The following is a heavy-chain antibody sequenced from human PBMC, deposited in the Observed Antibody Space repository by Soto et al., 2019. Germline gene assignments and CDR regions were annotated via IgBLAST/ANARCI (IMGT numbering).Heavy chain of an antibody. CDR2: ISAYNGNT. Sequence: GASVKVSCKASGGTFSSYAISWVRQAPGQGLEWMGWISAYNGNTNYAQKLQGRVTMNTDTSTSTAYMELRSLRSDDTAVYYCARVGPQLVIPYGDYDGRYYYYYYGMDVWGQGTTVTVSS. V-gene: IGHV1-18*01. D-gene: IGHD4-17*01. J-gene: IGHJ6*02. CDR3: ARVGPQLVIPYGDYDGRYYYYYYGMDV. CDR1: GGTFSSYA.